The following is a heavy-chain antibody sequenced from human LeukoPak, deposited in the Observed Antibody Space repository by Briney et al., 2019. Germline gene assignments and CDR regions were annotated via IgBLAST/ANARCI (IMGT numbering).Heavy chain of an antibody. J-gene: IGHJ4*02. D-gene: IGHD3-3*01. CDR3: ARGAEYYAIWRGYAGYSDY. CDR1: GYSISNGYY. V-gene: IGHV4-38-2*02. Sequence: ETLSLTCSVSGYSISNGYYWGWIRQPPGKGLEWVCSISHRGSTYSNPSLRSRITISLDRYTQKFSLKLTPVTAADAAVYFCARGAEYYAIWRGYAGYSDYWGQGISVTASS. CDR2: ISHRGST.